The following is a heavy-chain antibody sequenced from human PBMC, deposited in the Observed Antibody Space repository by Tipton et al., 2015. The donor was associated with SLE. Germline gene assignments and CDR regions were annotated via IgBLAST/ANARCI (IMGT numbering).Heavy chain of an antibody. CDR3: AGIYCGDDCFPTLWRYHYYYYMGV. Sequence: TLSLTCSVSGGSISSSGFYWGWIRQPPGKGLEWIGSLFYSGSTYYNSSLKGRVTISLESSKNQFSLKLTSVTAADTGVFYCAGIYCGDDCFPTLWRYHYYYYMGVWGNGTAVTASS. CDR2: LFYSGST. CDR1: GGSISSSGFY. D-gene: IGHD2-21*01. J-gene: IGHJ6*03. V-gene: IGHV4-39*07.